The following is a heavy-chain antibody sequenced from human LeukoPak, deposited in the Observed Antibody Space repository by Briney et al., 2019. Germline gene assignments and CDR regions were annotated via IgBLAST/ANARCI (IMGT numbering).Heavy chain of an antibody. CDR1: GFTFSSYS. CDR2: ISSSSSYI. CDR3: ARVLSGSRGDSFDY. J-gene: IGHJ4*02. V-gene: IGHV3-21*01. D-gene: IGHD6-13*01. Sequence: GGSLRLSCVASGFTFSSYSMNWVRQAPGKGLEWVSSISSSSSYIYYADSVKGRFTISRDNAKNSLYLQMNSLRAEDTAVYYCARVLSGSRGDSFDYWGQGTLVTVSS.